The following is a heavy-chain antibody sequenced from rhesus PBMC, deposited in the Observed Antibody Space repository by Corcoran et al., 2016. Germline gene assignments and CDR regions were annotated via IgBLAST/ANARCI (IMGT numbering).Heavy chain of an antibody. J-gene: IGHJ4*01. CDR3: ARDDYGNSDY. V-gene: IGHV4-169*02. Sequence: QLQLQESGPGLVKPSETLSVTCAVSGGSISSSYWSWIRQAPGKGLEWIVYIYGSGSSTNYNPSLKRRVTLSVDTSKNQLSLMLSSVTTADTAVYYCARDDYGNSDYWGQGVLVTVSS. CDR2: IYGSGSST. CDR1: GGSISSSY. D-gene: IGHD4-35*01.